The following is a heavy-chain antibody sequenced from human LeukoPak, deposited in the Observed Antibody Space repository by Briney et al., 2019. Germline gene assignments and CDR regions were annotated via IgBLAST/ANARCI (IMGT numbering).Heavy chain of an antibody. CDR3: TRTFLSGDGYKVGYFDY. J-gene: IGHJ4*02. V-gene: IGHV3-53*01. D-gene: IGHD5-24*01. CDR2: IYSSGST. CDR1: GLTFSSNY. Sequence: GGSLRLSCAASGLTFSSNYMSWVRQAPGKGLERVSLIYSSGSTYYADSVKGRFTISRDNSKNTLFLQMNSLTAEDTAMYYCTRTFLSGDGYKVGYFDYWGQGTLVTVSS.